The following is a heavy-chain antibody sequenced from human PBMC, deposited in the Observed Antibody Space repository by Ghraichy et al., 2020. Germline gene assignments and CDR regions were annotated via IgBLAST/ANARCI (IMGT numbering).Heavy chain of an antibody. D-gene: IGHD1-26*01. J-gene: IGHJ3*02. CDR2: ISSSGSTI. CDR1: GFTFSDYY. Sequence: GGSLRLSCAASGFTFSDYYMSWIRQAPGKGLEWVSYISSSGSTIYYADSVKGRFTISRDNAKNSLYLQMNSLRAEDTAVYYCAREGQRGWADHGAFDIWGQGTMVTVSS. CDR3: AREGQRGWADHGAFDI. V-gene: IGHV3-11*01.